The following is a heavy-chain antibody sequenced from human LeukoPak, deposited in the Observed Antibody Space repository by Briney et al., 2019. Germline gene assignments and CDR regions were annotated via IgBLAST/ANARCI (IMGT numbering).Heavy chain of an antibody. J-gene: IGHJ4*02. CDR1: GGSISSYY. CDR3: ARGDYGDYADY. Sequence: SETLSLTCTVSGGSISSYYWSWIRQPPGKGLEWIGYIYYSGSTNYNPSLKSRVTISVDTSMNQFSLKLSSVTAADTAVYYCARGDYGDYADYWGQGTLVTVSS. D-gene: IGHD4-17*01. V-gene: IGHV4-59*01. CDR2: IYYSGST.